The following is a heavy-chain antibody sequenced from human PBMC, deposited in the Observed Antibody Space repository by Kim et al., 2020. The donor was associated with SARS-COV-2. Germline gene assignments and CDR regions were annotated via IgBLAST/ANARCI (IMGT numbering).Heavy chain of an antibody. CDR2: IIPILGIA. CDR1: GGTFSSYT. CDR3: ASPPAAGHYYFDY. J-gene: IGHJ4*02. Sequence: SVKVSCKASGGTFSSYTISWVRQAPGQGLEWMGRIIPILGIANYAQKFQGRVTITADKSTSTAYMELSSLRSEDTAVYYCASPPAAGHYYFDYWGQGTLVTVSS. D-gene: IGHD6-13*01. V-gene: IGHV1-69*02.